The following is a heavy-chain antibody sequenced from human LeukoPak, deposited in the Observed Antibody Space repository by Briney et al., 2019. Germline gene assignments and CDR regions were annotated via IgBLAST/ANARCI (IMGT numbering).Heavy chain of an antibody. D-gene: IGHD3-22*01. V-gene: IGHV1-69*04. CDR2: IIPILGIA. CDR3: ARSSRGYYDSSGYYYLVY. J-gene: IGHJ4*02. CDR1: GGTFSSYA. Sequence: SVKVSCKASGGTFSSYAISWVRQAPGQGLEWMGRIIPILGIANYAQKFQGRVTITADKSTSTAYMELSSLRSEDTAVYYCARSSRGYYDSSGYYYLVYWGQGTLVTVSS.